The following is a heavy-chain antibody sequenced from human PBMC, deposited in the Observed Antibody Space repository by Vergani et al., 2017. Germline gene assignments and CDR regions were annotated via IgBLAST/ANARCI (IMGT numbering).Heavy chain of an antibody. J-gene: IGHJ5*02. CDR3: ATAHAIAVAGGEPLNWFDP. Sequence: QVQLVQSGAEVKKPGASVKVSCKVSGYTLTELSMHWVRQAPGKGLEWMGGFDPEDGETIYAQKFQVRVTMTEDTSTDTAYMDLSSLRSEDTAVYYCATAHAIAVAGGEPLNWFDPWGQGTLVTVSS. CDR2: FDPEDGET. D-gene: IGHD6-19*01. V-gene: IGHV1-24*01. CDR1: GYTLTELS.